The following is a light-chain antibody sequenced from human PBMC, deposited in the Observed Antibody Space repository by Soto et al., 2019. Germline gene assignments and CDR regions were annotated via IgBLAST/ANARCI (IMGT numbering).Light chain of an antibody. CDR2: EGS. J-gene: IGLJ2*01. CDR1: SSDVGSYKF. V-gene: IGLV2-23*01. CDR3: CSYAGSSTLV. Sequence: QSALTQPASVSGSPGQSITISCTGTSSDVGSYKFVSWYQQHPGKAPKLMIYEGSKRPSGVSNRFSGSKSGNTASLTISGLQAEDEADYYCCSYAGSSTLVFGGGTQLNRP.